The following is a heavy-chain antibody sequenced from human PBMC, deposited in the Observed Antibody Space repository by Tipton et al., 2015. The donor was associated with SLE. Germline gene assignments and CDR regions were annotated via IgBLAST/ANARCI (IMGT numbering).Heavy chain of an antibody. CDR1: GGSISSGGYS. V-gene: IGHV4-30-2*01. J-gene: IGHJ6*02. CDR2: IYRTVTT. CDR3: ARLREGYYYYYDMDV. Sequence: TLSLTCAVSGGSISSGGYSWSWIRQPPGKGLEWIGHIYRTVTTDYNPSLRSRVTISLDRSKNQFSLELTSVTAADTAVYYCARLREGYYYYYDMDVWGQGTTVTVSS. D-gene: IGHD1-26*01.